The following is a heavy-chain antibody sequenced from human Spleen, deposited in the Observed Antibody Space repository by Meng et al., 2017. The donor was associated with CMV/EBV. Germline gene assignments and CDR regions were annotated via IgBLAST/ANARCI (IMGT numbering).Heavy chain of an antibody. D-gene: IGHD3-10*01. CDR3: AREVWFGENEGKNYFDY. CDR2: IYCSGST. CDR1: GGSISSYY. V-gene: IGHV4-59*01. J-gene: IGHJ4*02. Sequence: GSLRLSCTVSGGSISSYYWSWIRQPPGKGLEWIGYIYCSGSTNYNPSLKSRVTISVDTSKNQFPLKLSSVTAADTAVYYCAREVWFGENEGKNYFDYWGQGTLVTVSS.